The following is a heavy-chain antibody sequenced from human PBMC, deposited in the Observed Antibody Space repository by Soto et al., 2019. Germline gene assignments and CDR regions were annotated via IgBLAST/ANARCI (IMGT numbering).Heavy chain of an antibody. CDR1: GFTFSSYG. J-gene: IGHJ4*02. D-gene: IGHD3-22*01. CDR2: IWYDGSNK. V-gene: IGHV3-33*01. Sequence: GGSLRLSCAASGFTFSSYGMHWVRQAPGKGLEWVAVIWYDGSNKYYADSVKGRFTISRDDSKNTLYLQMKSLRAEDTAVYYCARDLGYYDSSGYFDYWGQGALVTVSS. CDR3: ARDLGYYDSSGYFDY.